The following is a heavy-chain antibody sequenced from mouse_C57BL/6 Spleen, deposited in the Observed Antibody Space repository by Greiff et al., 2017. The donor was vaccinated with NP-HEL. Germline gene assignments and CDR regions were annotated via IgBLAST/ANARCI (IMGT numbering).Heavy chain of an antibody. D-gene: IGHD1-1*01. V-gene: IGHV1-85*01. CDR1: GYTFTSYD. CDR2: IYPRDGST. J-gene: IGHJ4*01. Sequence: LQESGPELVKPGASVKLSCKASGYTFTSYDINWVKQRPGQGLEWIGWIYPRDGSTKYNEKFKGKATLTVDTSSSTAYMELHSLTSEDSAVYFCARPLHYYGSSYYYAMDYGGQGTSVTVSS. CDR3: ARPLHYYGSSYYYAMDY.